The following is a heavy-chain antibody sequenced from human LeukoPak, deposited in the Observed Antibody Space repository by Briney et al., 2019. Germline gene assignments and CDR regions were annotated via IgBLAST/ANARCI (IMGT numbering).Heavy chain of an antibody. CDR3: ARDNTTTGPFDY. CDR1: GYTFTNYY. Sequence: ASVKVSCKASGYTFTNYYMHWVRQAPGQGLEWMGIIDPSGGSTSHSQKFQGRVTMTRDTSTSTVYMELSSLRSEDTAVYYCARDNTTTGPFDYWGQGTLVTVSS. J-gene: IGHJ4*02. V-gene: IGHV1-46*01. D-gene: IGHD1-1*01. CDR2: IDPSGGST.